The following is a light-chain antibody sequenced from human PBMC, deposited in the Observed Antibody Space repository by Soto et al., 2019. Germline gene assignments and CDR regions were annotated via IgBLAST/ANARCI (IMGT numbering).Light chain of an antibody. V-gene: IGKV3-15*01. J-gene: IGKJ1*01. CDR2: GAS. CDR1: QSVSSSY. Sequence: EIVLTQSPGTLSFSPGERATLSCRAIQSVSSSYLAWYQQKPGQAPRLLIYGASTRATGIPARFSGSGSGTEFTLTISNLQSEDFGVYYCQQYNNWPPWTFGQGTKVDI. CDR3: QQYNNWPPWT.